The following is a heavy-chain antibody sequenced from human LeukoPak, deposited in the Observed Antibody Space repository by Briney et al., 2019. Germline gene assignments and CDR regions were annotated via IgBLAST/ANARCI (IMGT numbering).Heavy chain of an antibody. V-gene: IGHV3-48*03. D-gene: IGHD2-2*02. J-gene: IGHJ4*02. CDR3: ARDSYTYFDY. Sequence: SGGSLRLSCAASGFTFSSYDMNWVRQAPGKGLEWISYISSSGSTIYYAASMKGRFTISRDNAKNSLYLQMSSLRAEDTAVYYCARDSYTYFDYWGQGTLVTVSS. CDR1: GFTFSSYD. CDR2: ISSSGSTI.